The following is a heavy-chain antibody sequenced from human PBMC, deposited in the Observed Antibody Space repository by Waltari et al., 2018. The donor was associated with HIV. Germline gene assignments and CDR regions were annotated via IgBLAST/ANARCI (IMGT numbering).Heavy chain of an antibody. V-gene: IGHV3-53*01. CDR2: IYSSGKT. D-gene: IGHD3-22*01. CDR1: GFTVSSHY. J-gene: IGHJ6*02. Sequence: EVQLVESGGGLIQPGGSLRLSCAASGFTVSSHYMSWVRQAPGKGLEWVSVIYSSGKTYYADSVKGRFTISRDNSKNTLYLQMNRLRVEDTAVYYCDMYYYDSSGYSAAVWGQGTMVTVSS. CDR3: DMYYYDSSGYSAAV.